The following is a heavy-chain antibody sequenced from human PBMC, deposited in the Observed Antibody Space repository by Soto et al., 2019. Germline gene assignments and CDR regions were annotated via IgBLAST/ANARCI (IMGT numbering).Heavy chain of an antibody. D-gene: IGHD6-13*01. CDR3: ARLIAAASTLWFVP. CDR1: RGSISSSSHY. J-gene: IGHJ5*02. V-gene: IGHV4-39*01. Sequence: SETLSLTCTVSRGSISSSSHYWGWIRQPPGKGLEWIGSIYYSGSTYHNPSLKSRVTISVDTSKNQFPLKLSSVTAADTAVYYCARLIAAASTLWFVPWGQGTLVTVSS. CDR2: IYYSGST.